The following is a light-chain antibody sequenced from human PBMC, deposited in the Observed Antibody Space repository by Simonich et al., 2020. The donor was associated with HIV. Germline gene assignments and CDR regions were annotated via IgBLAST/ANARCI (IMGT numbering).Light chain of an antibody. J-gene: IGKJ5*01. CDR1: QSVSSN. CDR3: QQYNNWPLT. Sequence: EIVMTQSPATLSVSPGERATLSCRASQSVSSNLAWYQQKPGQAPRLLIYGASTRATAIPASFRGSGSGTEFTLTISSLQAEDVAVYYCQQYNNWPLTFGQGTRLEIK. CDR2: GAS. V-gene: IGKV3-15*01.